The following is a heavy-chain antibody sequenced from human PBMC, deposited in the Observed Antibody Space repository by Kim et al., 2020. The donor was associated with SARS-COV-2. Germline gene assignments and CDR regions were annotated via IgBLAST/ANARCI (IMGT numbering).Heavy chain of an antibody. V-gene: IGHV1-2*06. CDR2: INPNSGGT. D-gene: IGHD6-13*01. J-gene: IGHJ6*02. CDR3: ARGREKLAAAGTGHYYYGMDV. Sequence: ASVKVSCKASGYTFTGYYMHWVRQAPGQGLEWMGRINPNSGGTNYAQKFQGRVTMTRDTSISTAYMELSRLRSDDTAVYYCARGREKLAAAGTGHYYYGMDVWGQGTTGTVSS. CDR1: GYTFTGYY.